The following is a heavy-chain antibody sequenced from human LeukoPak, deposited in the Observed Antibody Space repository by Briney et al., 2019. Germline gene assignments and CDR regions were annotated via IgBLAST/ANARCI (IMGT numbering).Heavy chain of an antibody. CDR2: IIPILGIV. Sequence: SVKVSCKASGGTFSSYAISWVRQAPGQGLEWMGRIIPILGIVNYAQRFQGSVTITADKSTTTVFMELSSLRSEDTAVYYCARGRTRIVGATNVFHYWGQGTLVTVSS. V-gene: IGHV1-69*04. D-gene: IGHD1-26*01. J-gene: IGHJ4*02. CDR3: ARGRTRIVGATNVFHY. CDR1: GGTFSSYA.